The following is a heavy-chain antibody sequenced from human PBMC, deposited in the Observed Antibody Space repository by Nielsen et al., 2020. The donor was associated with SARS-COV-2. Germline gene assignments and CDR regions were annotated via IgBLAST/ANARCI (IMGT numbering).Heavy chain of an antibody. Sequence: GESLKISCAASGFTFSTYGMHWVRQAQGKGLEWVAAISYDGSNKYYVDSVKGRFTISRDNSKNTLYLQMSSLREEDTAVYYCAKDWTAIVVVPSGGVDYWGQGTLVTVSS. CDR2: ISYDGSNK. D-gene: IGHD2-15*01. CDR1: GFTFSTYG. CDR3: AKDWTAIVVVPSGGVDY. J-gene: IGHJ4*02. V-gene: IGHV3-30*18.